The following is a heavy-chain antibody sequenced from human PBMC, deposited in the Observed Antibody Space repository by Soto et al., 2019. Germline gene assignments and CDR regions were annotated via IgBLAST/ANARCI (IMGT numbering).Heavy chain of an antibody. Sequence: PWGSLRLSCAASGFTFSDHYMDWVRQAPGKGLEWVGRIRNRPNSYTTQYAASVKGRFAVLRDDSENLVYLQMNDLKTEDTAVYYCVRDSGRGFYFDYWGQGAQVTVSS. CDR1: GFTFSDHY. V-gene: IGHV3-72*01. CDR3: VRDSGRGFYFDY. CDR2: IRNRPNSYTT. J-gene: IGHJ4*02. D-gene: IGHD3-10*01.